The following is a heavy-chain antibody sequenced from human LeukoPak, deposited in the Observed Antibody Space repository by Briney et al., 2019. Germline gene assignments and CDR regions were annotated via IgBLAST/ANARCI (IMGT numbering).Heavy chain of an antibody. D-gene: IGHD4-17*01. Sequence: PSETLSLTCTVSGGSISSGGYYWSWIRQHPGKGLEWIGYIYYSGSTYYNPSLKSRVTISVDTSKNQFSLKPSSVTAADTAVYYCARYLTVTTLAYYYGMDVWGQGTTVTVSS. CDR2: IYYSGST. V-gene: IGHV4-31*03. J-gene: IGHJ6*02. CDR3: ARYLTVTTLAYYYGMDV. CDR1: GGSISSGGYY.